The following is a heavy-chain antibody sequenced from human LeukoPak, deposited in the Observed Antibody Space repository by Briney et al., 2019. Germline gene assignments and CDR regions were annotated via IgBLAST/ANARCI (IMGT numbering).Heavy chain of an antibody. V-gene: IGHV1-46*01. Sequence: ASVKVSCKVSGYTLTELSMHWVRQAPGQGLEWMGIINPSGGSTSYAQKFQGRVTMTRDMSTSTVYMELSSLRSEDTAVYYCARVYDSSGYTDYWGQGTLVTVSS. D-gene: IGHD3-22*01. J-gene: IGHJ4*02. CDR3: ARVYDSSGYTDY. CDR1: GYTLTELS. CDR2: INPSGGST.